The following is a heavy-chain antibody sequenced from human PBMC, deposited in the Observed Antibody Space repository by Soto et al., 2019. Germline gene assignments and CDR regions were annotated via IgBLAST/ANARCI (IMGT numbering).Heavy chain of an antibody. J-gene: IGHJ4*02. CDR1: GGTFSSYA. CDR3: ARDKRELPILEYYFDY. V-gene: IGHV1-69*06. Sequence: SVKVSCKASGGTFSSYAISWVRQAPGQGLEWMGGIIPIFGTANYAQKFQGRVTITADKSTSTAYMELSSLRSEDTAVYYCARDKRELPILEYYFDYWGQGTLVTVSS. D-gene: IGHD1-26*01. CDR2: IIPIFGTA.